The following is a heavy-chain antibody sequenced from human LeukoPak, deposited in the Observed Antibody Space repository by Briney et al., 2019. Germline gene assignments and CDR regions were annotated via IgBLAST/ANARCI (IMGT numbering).Heavy chain of an antibody. V-gene: IGHV4-34*01. Sequence: SETLSLTCAVYVGSFNDYRWSWIRQSPEKGLEWIGDINHGGSTNYNPSLKSRVTISVDTSKNQFSLKVTFVTAADTAVYYCARGYDVLTGFSPWGHGNLVTVSS. D-gene: IGHD3-9*01. CDR1: VGSFNDYR. J-gene: IGHJ5*02. CDR3: ARGYDVLTGFSP. CDR2: INHGGST.